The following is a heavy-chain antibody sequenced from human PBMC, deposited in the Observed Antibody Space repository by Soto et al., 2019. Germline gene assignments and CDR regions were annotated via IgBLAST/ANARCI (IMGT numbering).Heavy chain of an antibody. CDR3: ARNRVGDYYGMDV. CDR1: GFSLSTSGMR. Sequence: VSGPTLVNPTQTLTLTCTFSGFSLSTSGMRVSWIRQPPGKALEWLARIDWDDDKFYSTSLKTSLTMSKDSPKNQVVLTMTNMDPEDTATYYCARNRVGDYYGMDVWGQGTTVTVSS. CDR2: IDWDDDK. J-gene: IGHJ6*02. D-gene: IGHD1-26*01. V-gene: IGHV2-70*04.